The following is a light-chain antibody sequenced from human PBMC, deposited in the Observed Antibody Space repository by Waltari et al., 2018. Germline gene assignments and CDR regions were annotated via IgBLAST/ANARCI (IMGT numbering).Light chain of an antibody. J-gene: IGKJ1*01. CDR2: GAS. CDR1: QSVTRA. CDR3: QHYLRLPVT. Sequence: EIVLTQSPGTLSSSPGESATLSCRTSQSVTRALAWYQQNPGQAPRLLIYGASNRATGIPDRFSGSGSGTDFSLTISSLEPEDFAVYYCQHYLRLPVTFGQGTKVEVK. V-gene: IGKV3-20*01.